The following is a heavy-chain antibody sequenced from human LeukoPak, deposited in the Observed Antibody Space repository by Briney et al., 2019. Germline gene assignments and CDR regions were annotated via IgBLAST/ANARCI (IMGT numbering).Heavy chain of an antibody. D-gene: IGHD3-22*01. J-gene: IGHJ4*02. CDR2: IWYDGSNK. CDR3: ARGDYYDSSGPFDY. Sequence: PGGSLRLPCAASGFTFSSYGMHWVRQAPGKGLEWVAVIWYDGSNKYYADSVKGRFTISRDNSKNTLYLQMNSLRAEDTAVYYCARGDYYDSSGPFDYWGQGTLVTVSS. V-gene: IGHV3-33*08. CDR1: GFTFSSYG.